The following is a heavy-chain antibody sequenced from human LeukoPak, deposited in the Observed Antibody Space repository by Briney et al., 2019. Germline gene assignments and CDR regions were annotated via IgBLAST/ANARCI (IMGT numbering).Heavy chain of an antibody. D-gene: IGHD6-6*01. V-gene: IGHV1-46*01. Sequence: ASVKVSCKASGYTFTSYYMHWVRQAPGQGLEWIGVVNPSGGSTSYAQKFQGRVTMTRDTSTSTVYMELSSLRSEDTAVYYCARDGGAYSSSSGWFDPWGQGTLVTVSS. J-gene: IGHJ5*02. CDR2: VNPSGGST. CDR1: GYTFTSYY. CDR3: ARDGGAYSSSSGWFDP.